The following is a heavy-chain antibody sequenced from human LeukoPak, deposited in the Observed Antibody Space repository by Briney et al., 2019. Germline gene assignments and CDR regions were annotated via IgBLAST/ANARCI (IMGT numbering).Heavy chain of an antibody. CDR3: ARVASSSWYYFDH. CDR2: ISSNGGST. V-gene: IGHV3-64*01. J-gene: IGHJ4*02. Sequence: GGSLRLSCAASGFTFSSYAMHWVRQAPGKGLEYVSAISSNGGSTYYANSVKGRFTISRDNSKNTLYLQMGSLRAEDMAVYYCARVASSSWYYFDHWGQGTLVTVSS. CDR1: GFTFSSYA. D-gene: IGHD6-13*01.